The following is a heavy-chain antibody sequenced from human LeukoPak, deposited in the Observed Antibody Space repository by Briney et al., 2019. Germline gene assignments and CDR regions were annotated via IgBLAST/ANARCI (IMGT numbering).Heavy chain of an antibody. D-gene: IGHD3-10*01. CDR1: GFPFSNAW. CDR3: STVSPYYGSGTTSPDT. V-gene: IGHV3-15*01. J-gene: IGHJ4*02. Sequence: GGSLRLSCAASGFPFSNAWMSWVRQAPGKGLEWVGRIKSKTDGGKTDYAAPVQGRFSISRDDSENTLYLQMNGLNTEDTAVYYCSTVSPYYGSGTTSPDTWGQGTLVVVSS. CDR2: IKSKTDGGKT.